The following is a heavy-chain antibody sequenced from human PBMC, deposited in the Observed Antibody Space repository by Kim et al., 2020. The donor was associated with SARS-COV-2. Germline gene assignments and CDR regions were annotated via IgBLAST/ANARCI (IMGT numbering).Heavy chain of an antibody. CDR2: IHYSGRA. CDR1: GGSISSNSRY. Sequence: SETLSLTCTVSGGSISSNSRYWDWIRQPPGKPLEWIGNIHYSGRARYNPSLQSRVTLFVDTSKNQFSLRLTSVTAADKGIYYCATHEEALDWFYPWGRGILVTVSS. V-gene: IGHV4-39*01. CDR3: ATHEEALDWFYP. J-gene: IGHJ5*02.